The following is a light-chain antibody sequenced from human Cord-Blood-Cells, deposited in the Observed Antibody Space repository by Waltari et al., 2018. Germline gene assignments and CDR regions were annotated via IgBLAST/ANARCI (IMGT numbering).Light chain of an antibody. CDR3: QVWDSSSDHVV. J-gene: IGLJ2*01. CDR1: NIGSKS. CDR2: DDR. Sequence: SYVLTQPPSVSVAPGPTARIPCGGNNIGSKSVHGYQQKPGQAHVLVVYDDRDRPSGIPERFSGSNSGNTATLTLSRVEAGDEADYYCQVWDSSSDHVVFGGGTKLTVL. V-gene: IGLV3-21*02.